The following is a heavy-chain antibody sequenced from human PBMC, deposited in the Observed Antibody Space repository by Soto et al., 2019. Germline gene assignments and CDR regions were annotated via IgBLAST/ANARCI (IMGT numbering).Heavy chain of an antibody. CDR1: GYSFTSYW. J-gene: IGHJ4*02. D-gene: IGHD3-9*01. CDR2: IYPGDSDT. V-gene: IGHV5-51*01. Sequence: GESLKISCKGSGYSFTSYWIGWVRQMPGKGLEWMGVIYPGDSDTRYSPSFQGQVTISADKSISTAYLQWSSLKASDTAMYYCARQSGITIFWAHVDYWGQGTLVTVSS. CDR3: ARQSGITIFWAHVDY.